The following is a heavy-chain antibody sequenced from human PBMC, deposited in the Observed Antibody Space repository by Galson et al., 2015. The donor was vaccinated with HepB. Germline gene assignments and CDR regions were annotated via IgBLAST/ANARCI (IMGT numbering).Heavy chain of an antibody. V-gene: IGHV3-23*01. CDR2: ISGSGGST. CDR3: AKDRSYYYYMDV. J-gene: IGHJ6*03. Sequence: SLRLSCAASGFTFSSYAMSWVRQAPGKGLEWVSAISGSGGSTYYADSVKGRFTISRDNSKNTLYLQMNSLRAEDTAVYYCAKDRSYYYYMDVWGKGTTVTVSS. CDR1: GFTFSSYA.